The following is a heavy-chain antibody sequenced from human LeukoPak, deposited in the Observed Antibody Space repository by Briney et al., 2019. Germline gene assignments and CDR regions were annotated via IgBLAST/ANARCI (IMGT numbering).Heavy chain of an antibody. CDR3: ARGSVYSSSWDAFDI. V-gene: IGHV3-53*01. CDR1: GFTVSSNY. CDR2: IYSGGST. J-gene: IGHJ3*02. D-gene: IGHD6-13*01. Sequence: GGSLRLSCAASGFTVSSNYMSWVRQAPGKGLEWVSVIYSGGSTYYADSVKGRFTISRDNSKNTLYLQMNSLRAEDTAVYYCARGSVYSSSWDAFDIWGQGTMVTVSS.